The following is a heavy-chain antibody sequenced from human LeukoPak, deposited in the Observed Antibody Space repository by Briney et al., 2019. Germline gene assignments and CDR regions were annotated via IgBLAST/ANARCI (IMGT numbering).Heavy chain of an antibody. CDR2: ISGSGGST. CDR3: AEDPEVVITGGWFDP. V-gene: IGHV3-23*01. D-gene: IGHD3-22*01. J-gene: IGHJ5*02. CDR1: GFTFSSYA. Sequence: GGSLRLSCAASGFTFSSYAMNWVRQAPGKGLEWVSAISGSGGSTYYADSVKGRFTISRDNSKNTLYLQMNSLRAEDTAVYYCAEDPEVVITGGWFDPWGQGPLVTVSS.